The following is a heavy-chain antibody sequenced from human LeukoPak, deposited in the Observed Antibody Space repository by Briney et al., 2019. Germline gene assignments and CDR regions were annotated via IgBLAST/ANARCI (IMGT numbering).Heavy chain of an antibody. J-gene: IGHJ4*02. Sequence: PGGSLRLSCAASGFTFSSHAMHWVRQAPGKGLEWVANIKQDGSEKNYVDTVKGRFTISRDNAKNSLYLQMNSLRAEDTAVYYCASGLELDYWGQGTLVTVSS. CDR1: GFTFSSHA. V-gene: IGHV3-7*03. CDR2: IKQDGSEK. CDR3: ASGLELDY.